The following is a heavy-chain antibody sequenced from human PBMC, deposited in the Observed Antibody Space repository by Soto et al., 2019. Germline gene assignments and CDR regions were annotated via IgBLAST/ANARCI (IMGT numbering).Heavy chain of an antibody. J-gene: IGHJ6*02. CDR2: IYYSGST. CDR1: GGSVSSGSYY. Sequence: SETLSLTCTVSGGSVSSGSYYWSWIRQPPGKGLEWIGYIYYSGSTNYNPSLKSRVTISVDTSKNQFSLKLSSVTAADTAVYYCAREATGVPAAYYYYYGMDCWGQGTTVTVSS. D-gene: IGHD2-2*01. CDR3: AREATGVPAAYYYYYGMDC. V-gene: IGHV4-61*01.